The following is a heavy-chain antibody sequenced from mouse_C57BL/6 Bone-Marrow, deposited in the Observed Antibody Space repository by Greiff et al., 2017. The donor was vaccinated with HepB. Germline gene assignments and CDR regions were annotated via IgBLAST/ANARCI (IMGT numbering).Heavy chain of an antibody. V-gene: IGHV7-3*01. CDR1: GFTFTDYY. CDR3: ARCFDYYGSDYAMDY. Sequence: EVMLVESGGGLVQPGGSLSLSCAASGFTFTDYYMSWVRQPPGKALEWLGFIRNKANGYTTEYSASVKGRFTISRDNSQSILYLQMNALRAEDSATYYCARCFDYYGSDYAMDYWGQGTSVTVSS. J-gene: IGHJ4*01. D-gene: IGHD1-1*01. CDR2: IRNKANGYTT.